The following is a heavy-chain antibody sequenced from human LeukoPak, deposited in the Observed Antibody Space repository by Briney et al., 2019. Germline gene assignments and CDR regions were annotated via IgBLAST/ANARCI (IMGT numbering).Heavy chain of an antibody. CDR1: GFTFSSYG. CDR3: AKSGEPDAFDI. V-gene: IGHV3-33*06. Sequence: PGRSLRLSCAASGFTFSSYGMHWVRQAPGKGLEWVAVIWYDGSNKYYADSVKGRFTISRDNSKNTLYLQMNSLRAEDTAVYYCAKSGEPDAFDIWGQGTMVTVSS. J-gene: IGHJ3*02. D-gene: IGHD4-17*01. CDR2: IWYDGSNK.